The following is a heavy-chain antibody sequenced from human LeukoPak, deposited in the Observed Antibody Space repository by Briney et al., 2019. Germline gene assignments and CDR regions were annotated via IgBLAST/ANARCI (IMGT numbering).Heavy chain of an antibody. CDR3: ASNLY. CDR1: GFTFSSYA. Sequence: GGSLRLSCAASGFTFSSYAMHWVRQAPGKGLEYVSAISSNGGGTYYANSVKGRFTISRDNSKNTLYLQMGSLRAEDMAVYYCASNLYWGQGTLVTVSS. J-gene: IGHJ4*02. V-gene: IGHV3-64*01. CDR2: ISSNGGGT.